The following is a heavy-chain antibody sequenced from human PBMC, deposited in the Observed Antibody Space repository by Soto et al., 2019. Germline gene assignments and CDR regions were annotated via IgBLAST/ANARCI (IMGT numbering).Heavy chain of an antibody. CDR3: ARVNGYILLYYGMDV. J-gene: IGHJ6*02. CDR2: INHSGST. Sequence: SETLSLTCAVYGGSFSGYYWSWIRQPPGKGLEWIGEINHSGSTNYNPSLKSRVTISVDTSKNQFSLKLSSVTVADTAVYYCARVNGYILLYYGMDVWGQGTTVTVSS. V-gene: IGHV4-34*01. CDR1: GGSFSGYY. D-gene: IGHD6-25*01.